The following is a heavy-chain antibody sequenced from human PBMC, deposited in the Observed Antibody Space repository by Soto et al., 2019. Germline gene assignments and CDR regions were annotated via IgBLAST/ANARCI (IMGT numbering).Heavy chain of an antibody. V-gene: IGHV1-18*01. Sequence: QVQLVQSGAEVKKPGASVKVSCKASGYTFTSYGISWVRQAPGQGLEWMGWISAYNGNTNYAQKLQGRVTMTTDTSTSTAYMELRSLRSDDTAVYYCEREGGYYGSGSYVYYYYYMDVWGKGTTVTVSS. CDR1: GYTFTSYG. D-gene: IGHD3-10*01. J-gene: IGHJ6*03. CDR2: ISAYNGNT. CDR3: EREGGYYGSGSYVYYYYYMDV.